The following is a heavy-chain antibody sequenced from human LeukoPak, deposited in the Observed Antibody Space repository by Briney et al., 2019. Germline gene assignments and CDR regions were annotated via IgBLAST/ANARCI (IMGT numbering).Heavy chain of an antibody. CDR1: GFTFSSYS. D-gene: IGHD3-10*01. CDR2: ISSSSSTI. CDR3: AREGSGLYMDV. J-gene: IGHJ6*03. Sequence: SGGSLRLSCAASGFTFSSYSMNWVRQAPGKGLEWVSYISSSSSTIYYADSVKGRLTISRDNAKNSLYLRMNSLRAEDTAVYYCAREGSGLYMDVWGKGTTVTVSS. V-gene: IGHV3-48*01.